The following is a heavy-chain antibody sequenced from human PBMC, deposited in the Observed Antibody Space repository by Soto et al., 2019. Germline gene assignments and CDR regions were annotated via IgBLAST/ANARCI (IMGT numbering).Heavy chain of an antibody. CDR2: IYTGDNR. CDR3: ARSSGWNRLDY. Sequence: GGSLRLSCVASGFNFHNYAMQWVRQVPGKGLEWVSIIYTGDNRNYADSVRGRFTISRDNSENTLYLQMDRLTVEDTAVYFCARSSGWNRLDYWGLGTLVTVSS. CDR1: GFNFHNYA. D-gene: IGHD6-19*01. J-gene: IGHJ4*02. V-gene: IGHV3-NL1*01.